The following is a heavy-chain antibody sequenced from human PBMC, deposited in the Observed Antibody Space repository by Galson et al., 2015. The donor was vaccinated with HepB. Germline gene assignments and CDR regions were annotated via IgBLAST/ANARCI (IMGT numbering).Heavy chain of an antibody. CDR1: GFTFSSYW. CDR3: ARDSRPIVSSWAFDY. J-gene: IGHJ4*02. Sequence: SLRLSCAASGFTFSSYWMSWVRQAPGKGLEWVANIKQDGSEKYYMDSVKGRFTISRDNAKNSLYLQMNSLRAEDTAVYYCARDSRPIVSSWAFDYWGQGTLVTVSS. V-gene: IGHV3-7*03. D-gene: IGHD5/OR15-5a*01. CDR2: IKQDGSEK.